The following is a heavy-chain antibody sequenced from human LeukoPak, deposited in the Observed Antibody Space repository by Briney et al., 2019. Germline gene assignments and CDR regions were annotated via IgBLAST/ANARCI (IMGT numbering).Heavy chain of an antibody. CDR1: GGSFSGYY. CDR3: AGDCSSTSSYRPVFYYYYYMDV. J-gene: IGHJ6*03. CDR2: INHSGST. V-gene: IGHV4-34*01. D-gene: IGHD2-2*01. Sequence: NPSETLFLTCAVYGGSFSGYYWSWIRQPPGKGLEWIGEINHSGSTNYNPSLKSRVTISVDTSKNQFSLKLSSVTAADTAVYYCAGDCSSTSSYRPVFYYYYYMDVWGKGTTVTVSS.